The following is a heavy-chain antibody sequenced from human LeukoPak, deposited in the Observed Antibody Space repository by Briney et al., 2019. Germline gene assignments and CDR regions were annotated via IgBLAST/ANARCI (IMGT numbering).Heavy chain of an antibody. Sequence: SETLSLTCTVSGGSISSSYYWGWIRQPPGKGLEWIGSIYYSGSTYYNPSLKSRVTISVDTSKNQFSLKLSSVTAADTAVYYCASRQYDILTGYPAAGDYWGQGTLVTVSS. V-gene: IGHV4-39*01. CDR3: ASRQYDILTGYPAAGDY. D-gene: IGHD3-9*01. J-gene: IGHJ4*02. CDR2: IYYSGST. CDR1: GGSISSSYY.